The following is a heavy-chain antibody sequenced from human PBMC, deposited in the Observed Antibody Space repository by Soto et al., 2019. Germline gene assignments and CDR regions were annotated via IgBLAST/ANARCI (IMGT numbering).Heavy chain of an antibody. D-gene: IGHD6-19*01. CDR1: GYTFTSYA. CDR3: ARDQGAAVAGYYYFDY. CDR2: INAGNGNT. Sequence: ASVKVSCKASGYTFTSYAMHWVRQARGQRLEWMGWINAGNGNTKYSQKFQGRVTITRDTSASTAYMELSSLRSEDTAVYYCARDQGAAVAGYYYFDYWGQGTLVTVSS. V-gene: IGHV1-3*01. J-gene: IGHJ4*02.